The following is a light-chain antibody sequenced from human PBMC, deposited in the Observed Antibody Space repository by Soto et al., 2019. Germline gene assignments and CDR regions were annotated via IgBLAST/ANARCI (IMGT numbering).Light chain of an antibody. CDR1: QSVRGN. CDR2: GGS. V-gene: IGKV3-20*01. Sequence: EIVMTQSPATLSVSPGERATLSCRASQSVRGNLAWYQQKPGQAPRLLIYGGSSRATGIPVRLSGSGSETDFTLTITRLEPEDFAVYYCQQYSSSRTFGQGTKVDIK. CDR3: QQYSSSRT. J-gene: IGKJ1*01.